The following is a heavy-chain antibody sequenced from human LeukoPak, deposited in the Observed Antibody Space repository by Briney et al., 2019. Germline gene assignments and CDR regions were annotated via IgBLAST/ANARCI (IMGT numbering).Heavy chain of an antibody. CDR1: GFTFSSYS. J-gene: IGHJ4*02. CDR3: ARGSGSYYPVDS. Sequence: PGGSLRLSCAASGFTFSSYSMNWVRQAPGKGLEWVSSISSSSSYIYYADSVKGRFTISRDNAKNSLYLQMNSLRAEYTAVYYCARGSGSYYPVDSWGQGTLVTVSS. CDR2: ISSSSSYI. V-gene: IGHV3-21*01. D-gene: IGHD1-26*01.